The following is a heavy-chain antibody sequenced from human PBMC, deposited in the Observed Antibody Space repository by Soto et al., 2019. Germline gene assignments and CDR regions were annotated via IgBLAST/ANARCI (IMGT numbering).Heavy chain of an antibody. D-gene: IGHD3-9*01. CDR2: ISRDGSNK. Sequence: QVQLVESGGGVVQPGRSLRVSCAASGFTFSSYGMHWVRQAPGKGLEWVAFISRDGSNKYYADSVKGRFTISRDNSKNTMYQQMDSLRAEDTAVYYCAKDIGILTGYKVIDYWGQGTLVTVSS. J-gene: IGHJ4*02. CDR3: AKDIGILTGYKVIDY. CDR1: GFTFSSYG. V-gene: IGHV3-30*18.